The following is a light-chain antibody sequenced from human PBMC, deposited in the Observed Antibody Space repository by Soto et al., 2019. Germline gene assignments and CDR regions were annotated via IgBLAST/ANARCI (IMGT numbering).Light chain of an antibody. CDR2: RTS. J-gene: IGKJ4*01. V-gene: IGKV3-15*01. CDR3: QQYNNWPRAT. CDR1: QSISNN. Sequence: ETVMTQSPATLSVSPGERATLSCRASQSISNNLAWYQQKPGQAPRLVMFRTSTRATGVPARFSGSGSGTEFNMTISSLQSEDVAVYYCQQYNNWPRATFGGGTKVEIK.